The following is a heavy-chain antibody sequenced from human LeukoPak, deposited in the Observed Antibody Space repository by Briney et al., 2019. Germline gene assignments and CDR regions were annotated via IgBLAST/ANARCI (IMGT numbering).Heavy chain of an antibody. CDR2: INHSGST. CDR3: ARARIAAVGKYFQH. J-gene: IGHJ1*01. Sequence: SETLSLTCAVYGGSFSGYYWSWIRQPPGKGLEWLGEINHSGSTNYNPSLKSRVTISVDTSKNQFSLELSSVTAADTAVYYCARARIAAVGKYFQHWGQGTLVTVSS. CDR1: GGSFSGYY. D-gene: IGHD6-13*01. V-gene: IGHV4-34*01.